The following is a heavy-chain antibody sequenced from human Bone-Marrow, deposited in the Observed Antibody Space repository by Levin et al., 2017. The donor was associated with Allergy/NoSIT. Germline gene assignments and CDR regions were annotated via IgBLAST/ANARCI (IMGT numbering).Heavy chain of an antibody. D-gene: IGHD4-11*01. V-gene: IGHV5-51*01. J-gene: IGHJ6*04. CDR1: GYHFSNCW. CDR2: IYPGDSET. Sequence: GGSLRLSCKGSGYHFSNCWIGWVRQMPGKGLEWIGVIYPGDSETTYNPSFQGQVTMSVDKSMTTVYLQWSSLKVSDTAIYYCARRAPPTYSAGEYYYFYAVYVWGTGTTVTVSS. CDR3: ARRAPPTYSAGEYYYFYAVYV.